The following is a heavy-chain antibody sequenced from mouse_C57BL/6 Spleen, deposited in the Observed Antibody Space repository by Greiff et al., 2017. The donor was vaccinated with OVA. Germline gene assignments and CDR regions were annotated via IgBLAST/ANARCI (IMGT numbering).Heavy chain of an antibody. D-gene: IGHD2-5*01. CDR2: IDPNSGGT. CDR1: GYTFTSSW. V-gene: IGHV1-72*01. Sequence: QVQLQQPGAELVKPGASVKLSCKASGYTFTSSWMPWVKQRPGRGLEWIGRIDPNSGGTKNNEKFKSKATLTVAKPSSTAYMQRSSLTSEDSAVYYCASDYNNYVAWFAYWGQGTLGTVSA. J-gene: IGHJ3*01. CDR3: ASDYNNYVAWFAY.